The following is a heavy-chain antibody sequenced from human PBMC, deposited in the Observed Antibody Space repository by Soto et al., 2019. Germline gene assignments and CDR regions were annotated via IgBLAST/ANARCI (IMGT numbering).Heavy chain of an antibody. CDR2: IYPGDSDT. V-gene: IGHV5-51*01. Sequence: GESLKISCKASGYSFTTYWIGWVRQMPGKGLGWMGIIYPGDSDTKYSPSLQGQVSISADTSISTAYLQWTSLKASDTAMYYCALNHRGYYFDYWGQGTLVTVSS. CDR1: GYSFTTYW. J-gene: IGHJ4*02. CDR3: ALNHRGYYFDY.